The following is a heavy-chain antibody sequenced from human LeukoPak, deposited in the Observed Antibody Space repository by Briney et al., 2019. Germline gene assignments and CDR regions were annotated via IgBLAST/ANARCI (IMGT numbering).Heavy chain of an antibody. J-gene: IGHJ4*02. Sequence: SETLSLTCAVYGGSFSGYYWSWIRQPPGKGLEWIGEINHSGSTNYNPSLKSRVTISVDTSKNQFSLKLSSVTAADTAVCYCASYGDYYFDYWGQGTLVTVSS. V-gene: IGHV4-34*01. CDR1: GGSFSGYY. CDR3: ASYGDYYFDY. D-gene: IGHD4-17*01. CDR2: INHSGST.